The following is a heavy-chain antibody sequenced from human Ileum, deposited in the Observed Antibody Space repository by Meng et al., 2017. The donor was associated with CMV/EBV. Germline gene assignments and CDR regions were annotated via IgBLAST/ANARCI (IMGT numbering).Heavy chain of an antibody. CDR2: IKSKASGGTI. CDR3: LWDCDFWSGYNV. Sequence: GESLKISCAASGFKFSDAWMSWVRQAPGKGLEWVGRIKSKASGGTIHYAETVKGRFTLSRDDSKNTVFLQMNSLKTEDTAVYYCLWDCDFWSGYNVWGQGKRVNVYS. J-gene: IGHJ4*02. CDR1: GFKFSDAW. V-gene: IGHV3-15*01. D-gene: IGHD3-3*01.